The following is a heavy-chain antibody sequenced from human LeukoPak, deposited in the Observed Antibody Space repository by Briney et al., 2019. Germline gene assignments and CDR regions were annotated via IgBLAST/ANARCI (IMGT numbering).Heavy chain of an antibody. D-gene: IGHD3-22*01. CDR3: ARGDTMIRNPYYYYYYGMDV. CDR2: IIPIFGTA. CDR1: GYTFTSYG. J-gene: IGHJ6*02. Sequence: GASVKVSCKASGYTFTSYGISWVRQAPGQGLEWMGGIIPIFGTANYAQKFQGRVTITADESTSTAYMELSSLRSEDTAVYYCARGDTMIRNPYYYYYYGMDVWGQGTTVTVSS. V-gene: IGHV1-69*13.